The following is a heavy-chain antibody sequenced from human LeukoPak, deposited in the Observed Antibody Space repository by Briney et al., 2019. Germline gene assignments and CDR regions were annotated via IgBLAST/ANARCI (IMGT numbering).Heavy chain of an antibody. Sequence: GGSLRLSCAASGLTLSDYYMSWIRQAPGKGLEWVPYISSSSSYTNYADSVKGRFTISRDNAKNSLYLQMNSLRAEDTAVYYCARRAMVRGVMNAFDIWGQGTMVTVSS. CDR3: ARRAMVRGVMNAFDI. D-gene: IGHD3-10*01. CDR2: ISSSSSYT. J-gene: IGHJ3*02. CDR1: GLTLSDYY. V-gene: IGHV3-11*06.